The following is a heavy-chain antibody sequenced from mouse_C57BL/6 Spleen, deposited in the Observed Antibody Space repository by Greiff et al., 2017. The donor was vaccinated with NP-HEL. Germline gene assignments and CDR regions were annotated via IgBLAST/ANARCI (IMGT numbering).Heavy chain of an antibody. Sequence: QVQLKESGPELVKPGASVKISCKASGYAFSSSWMNWVKQRPGKGLEWIGRIYPGDGDTNYNGKFKGKATLTADKSSSTAYMQLSSLTSEDSAVYSGARAYYSNYFDYWGQGTTLTVSS. CDR2: IYPGDGDT. J-gene: IGHJ2*01. V-gene: IGHV1-82*01. CDR3: ARAYYSNYFDY. D-gene: IGHD2-5*01. CDR1: GYAFSSSW.